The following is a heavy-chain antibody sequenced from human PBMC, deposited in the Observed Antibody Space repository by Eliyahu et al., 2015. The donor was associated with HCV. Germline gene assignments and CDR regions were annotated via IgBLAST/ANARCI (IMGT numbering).Heavy chain of an antibody. D-gene: IGHD3-3*01. Sequence: EVQLVXSGGGLVKPGGSLXLSCAAXGFTXSSYSXNWVRQAPGKGLEWVSSISSSSSYIYYADSVKGRFTISRDNAKNSLYLQMNSLRAEDTAVYYCARDLSVLRFLEWLSPFDYWGQGTLVTVSS. V-gene: IGHV3-21*01. CDR1: GFTXSSYS. J-gene: IGHJ4*02. CDR2: ISSSSSYI. CDR3: ARDLSVLRFLEWLSPFDY.